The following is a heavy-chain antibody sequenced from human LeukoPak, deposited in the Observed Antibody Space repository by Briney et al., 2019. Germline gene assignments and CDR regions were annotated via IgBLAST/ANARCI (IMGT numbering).Heavy chain of an antibody. CDR2: INHSGST. V-gene: IGHV4-39*07. CDR1: GGSISSSSYY. D-gene: IGHD3-16*01. Sequence: SETLSLTCTVSGGSISSSSYYWGWIRQPPGKGLEWIGEINHSGSTNYNPSLKSRVTISVDTSKNQFSLKLGSMTAADTAVYYCARHYGTDPRDAFDIWGQGTMVTVSS. J-gene: IGHJ3*02. CDR3: ARHYGTDPRDAFDI.